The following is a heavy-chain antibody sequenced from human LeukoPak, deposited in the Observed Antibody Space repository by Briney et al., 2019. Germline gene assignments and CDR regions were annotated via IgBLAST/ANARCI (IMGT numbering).Heavy chain of an antibody. V-gene: IGHV3-7*01. D-gene: IGHD6-6*01. CDR2: IKQDGSEK. Sequence: GGSLRLSCAASGLTFSSYWMSWVRQAPGKGLEWVANIKQDGSEKYYVDSVKGRFTISRDNAKNSLYLQMNSLRAEDTAVYYCARESFAARWDWGQGTLVTVSS. CDR3: ARESFAARWD. J-gene: IGHJ4*02. CDR1: GLTFSSYW.